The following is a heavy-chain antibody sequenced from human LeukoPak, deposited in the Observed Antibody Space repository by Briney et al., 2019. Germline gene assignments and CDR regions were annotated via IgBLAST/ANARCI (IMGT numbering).Heavy chain of an antibody. V-gene: IGHV3-30*03. D-gene: IGHD2-15*01. CDR2: ISHDGNSR. CDR3: ASDSAWNLHGGYLDH. J-gene: IGHJ4*02. Sequence: GGSLRLSCAASGFTFSNYEMSWVRQAPGKGLEWVSLISHDGNSRKYADSVKGRFIVSRDNSKNTLYLQMNSLRSEDTAVYYCASDSAWNLHGGYLDHWGQGTLVSVSS. CDR1: GFTFSNYE.